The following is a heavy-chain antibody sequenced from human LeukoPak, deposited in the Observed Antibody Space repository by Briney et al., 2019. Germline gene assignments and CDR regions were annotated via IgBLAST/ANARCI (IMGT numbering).Heavy chain of an antibody. J-gene: IGHJ4*02. V-gene: IGHV3-64*01. CDR3: ARARETYYYDSSGPCDY. CDR2: ISSNGGST. D-gene: IGHD3-22*01. Sequence: GGSLRLSCAASGFTFSSYAMHWVRQAPGKGLEYVSAISSNGGSTYYANSVKGRFTISRDNSKNTLYLQMGSLGAEDMAVYYCARARETYYYDSSGPCDYWGQGTLVTVSS. CDR1: GFTFSSYA.